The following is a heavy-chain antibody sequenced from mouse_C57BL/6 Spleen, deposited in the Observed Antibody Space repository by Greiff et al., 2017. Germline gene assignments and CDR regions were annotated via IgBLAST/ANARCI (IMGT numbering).Heavy chain of an antibody. D-gene: IGHD2-12*01. CDR2: IRNKANNHAT. CDR3: TTYSGGGYFDV. V-gene: IGHV6-6*01. Sequence: EVKLVESGGGLVQPGGSMKLSCAASGFTFSDAWMDWVRQSPEKGLEWVAEIRNKANNHATYYAESVKGRFTISRDGSKSSVYLQMNSLRAEDTGIDYCTTYSGGGYFDVWGTGTTVTVSS. CDR1: GFTFSDAW. J-gene: IGHJ1*03.